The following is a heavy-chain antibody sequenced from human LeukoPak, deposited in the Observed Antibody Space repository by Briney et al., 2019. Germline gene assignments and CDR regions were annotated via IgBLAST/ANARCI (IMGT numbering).Heavy chain of an antibody. CDR2: INPNSGGT. CDR1: GYTFTGNY. CDR3: ARGSYDSSDFEYFHH. J-gene: IGHJ1*01. Sequence: EASVKVSCKASGYTFTGNYMHWVRQAPGQGLEWMGWINPNSGGTNYAQKFQGRVTMTRDTSIGTAYMELNRLRSDDTAVYYCARGSYDSSDFEYFHHWGQGTLVTVSS. D-gene: IGHD3-22*01. V-gene: IGHV1-2*02.